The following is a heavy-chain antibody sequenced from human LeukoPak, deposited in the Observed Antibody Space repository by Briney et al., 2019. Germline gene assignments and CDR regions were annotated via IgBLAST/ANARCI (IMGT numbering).Heavy chain of an antibody. Sequence: ASVKVSCKASGYTLTGYYMHWVRQAPGQGLEWMGWINPNSGGTNYQGRVTMTRDTSISTAYMELSRLRSDDTAVYYCARGVAGYCSSTSCRVHYYYYMDVWGKGTTVTVSS. CDR1: GYTLTGYY. V-gene: IGHV1-2*02. J-gene: IGHJ6*03. CDR3: ARGVAGYCSSTSCRVHYYYYMDV. D-gene: IGHD2-2*01. CDR2: INPNSGGT.